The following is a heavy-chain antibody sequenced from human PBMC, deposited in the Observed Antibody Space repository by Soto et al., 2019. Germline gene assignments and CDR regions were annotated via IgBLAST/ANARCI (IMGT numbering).Heavy chain of an antibody. CDR1: GGTFSSYA. CDR2: IIPIFGTA. V-gene: IGHV1-69*06. J-gene: IGHJ4*02. CDR3: ARGGVGATDIDY. Sequence: SVKVSCKASGGTFSSYAISWVRQAPGQGLEWMGGIIPIFGTANYAQKFQGRVTITADKSTSTAYMELSSLRSEDTAVYYCARGGVGATDIDYWGQGTLVTVSS. D-gene: IGHD1-26*01.